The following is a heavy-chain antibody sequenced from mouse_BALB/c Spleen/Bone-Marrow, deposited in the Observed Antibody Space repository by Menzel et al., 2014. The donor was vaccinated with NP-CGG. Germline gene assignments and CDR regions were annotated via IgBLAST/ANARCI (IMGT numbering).Heavy chain of an antibody. CDR3: VRSGGNYDGGWFGY. J-gene: IGHJ3*01. Sequence: VQLQQSGAELVKPGASVKLSCTASGFNIKDTYIHWGKQRPEQGMEYIGMINPVNGNTKYDPPLRGKTTITADTSSNTAYLQLSSQTTEDAAVYYCVRSGGNYDGGWFGYWGEGTLVTGSA. CDR2: INPVNGNT. CDR1: GFNIKDTY. V-gene: IGHV14-3*02. D-gene: IGHD2-4*01.